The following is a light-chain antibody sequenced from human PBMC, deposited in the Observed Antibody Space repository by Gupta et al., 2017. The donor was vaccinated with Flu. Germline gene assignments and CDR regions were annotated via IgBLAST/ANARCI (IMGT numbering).Light chain of an antibody. CDR2: KNN. V-gene: IGLV1-47*01. J-gene: IGLJ3*02. CDR1: SSNIGKKF. Sequence: RVTSSCSGSSSNIGKKFVFWYQQLPGAAPTRIIYKNNQRLSGVPDRFSGSKSGTSASLAISGLRSDDETTYYCASWDDSVSGPVFGGGTKLTVL. CDR3: ASWDDSVSGPV.